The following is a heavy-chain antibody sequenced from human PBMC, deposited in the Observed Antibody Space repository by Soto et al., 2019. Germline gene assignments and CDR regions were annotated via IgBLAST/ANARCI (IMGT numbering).Heavy chain of an antibody. CDR1: GFTFSSYA. CDR2: ISYDGSNK. V-gene: IGHV3-30-3*01. CDR3: ARARYSSSYYFDY. D-gene: IGHD6-13*01. Sequence: GGSLRLSCAASGFTFSSYAMHWVRQAPGKGLEWVAVISYDGSNKYYADSVKGRFTISRDNSKNTLYLQMNGLRAEDTAVYYCARARYSSSYYFDYWGQGTLVTVSS. J-gene: IGHJ4*02.